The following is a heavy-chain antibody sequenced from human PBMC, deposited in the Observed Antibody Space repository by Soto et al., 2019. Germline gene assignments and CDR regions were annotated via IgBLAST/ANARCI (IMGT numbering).Heavy chain of an antibody. Sequence: EEQLVESGGGLIQPGGSLRLSCVVSGFTVSVNYMSWVRQAPGKGLEWVAVIYIGDTTYHADSVKGRFAISRDSSENTLYLQMNSLRAEDTAVYFCARDSSGRYAWGMDAWGRGTTVTVSS. V-gene: IGHV3-53*01. CDR3: ARDSSGRYAWGMDA. J-gene: IGHJ6*02. D-gene: IGHD2-2*01. CDR1: GFTVSVNY. CDR2: IYIGDTT.